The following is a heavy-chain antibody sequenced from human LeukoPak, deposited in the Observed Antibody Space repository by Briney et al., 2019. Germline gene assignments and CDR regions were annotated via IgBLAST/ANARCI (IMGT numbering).Heavy chain of an antibody. CDR1: GGSISNHY. CDR3: ARGYSSGWYAFDI. Sequence: SETLSLTCTVSGGSISNHYWNLIRQPPGKELEWIGYIYYSGSTNYNPSLKSRVSISVDTSKNQFSLRLSSVTAADTAVYYCARGYSSGWYAFDIWGQGTMVTVSS. V-gene: IGHV4-59*11. J-gene: IGHJ3*02. CDR2: IYYSGST. D-gene: IGHD6-19*01.